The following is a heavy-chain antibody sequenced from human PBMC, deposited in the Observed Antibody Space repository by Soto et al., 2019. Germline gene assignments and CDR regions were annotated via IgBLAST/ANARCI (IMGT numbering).Heavy chain of an antibody. CDR3: SIGRWSAETFDV. D-gene: IGHD2-2*01. Sequence: QVHLIQSGAEVKKPGSSVKVSCKAAGGTFNTYTLIWVRQAPGHGLEWMGRIIPMVTVTNSAQKFQGRLTLTADKSTGTAFMELTSLRSDDTAVYYCSIGRWSAETFDVWGQGTMVTVSA. J-gene: IGHJ3*01. V-gene: IGHV1-69*02. CDR1: GGTFNTYT. CDR2: IIPMVTVT.